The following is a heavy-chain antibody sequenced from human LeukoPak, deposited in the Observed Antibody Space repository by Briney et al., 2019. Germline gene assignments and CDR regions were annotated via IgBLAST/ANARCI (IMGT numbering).Heavy chain of an antibody. CDR1: GMTFERHG. Sequence: GGSLRLSCVVSGMTFERHGMHWVRQPPGKGLEWLAFIKYDGSRTDYEDSVKGRFTVSRENSKNTLYLEMDSLRAEDTAVYYCVKDTIFTVDPFDYWGRGTLVTVSS. D-gene: IGHD3-3*01. CDR3: VKDTIFTVDPFDY. CDR2: IKYDGSRT. J-gene: IGHJ4*02. V-gene: IGHV3-30*02.